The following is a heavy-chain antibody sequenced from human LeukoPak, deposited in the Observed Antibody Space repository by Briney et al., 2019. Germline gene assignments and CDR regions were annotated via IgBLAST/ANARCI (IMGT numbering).Heavy chain of an antibody. V-gene: IGHV3-21*01. D-gene: IGHD1-26*01. Sequence: PGGSLRLSCAASGFTFSSYSMNWVRQAPGKGLEWVSSISSSSSYIYYADSVKGRFTISRDNAKNSLYLQMNSLRAEDTAVYYCARVIVGATGYFDYWGREPWSPSPQ. CDR3: ARVIVGATGYFDY. CDR2: ISSSSSYI. CDR1: GFTFSSYS. J-gene: IGHJ4*02.